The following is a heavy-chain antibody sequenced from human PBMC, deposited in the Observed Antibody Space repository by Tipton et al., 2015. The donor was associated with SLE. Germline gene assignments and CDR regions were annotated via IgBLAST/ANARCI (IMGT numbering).Heavy chain of an antibody. V-gene: IGHV4-38-2*02. CDR3: ARGPLAHYYQSSGPIDS. CDR1: GGSISGYY. CDR2: IYHSGST. Sequence: TLSLTCTVSGGSISGYYWSWIRQPPGKGLEGIGSIYHSGSTYYNPSFTGRVSISVDTSKNQFSLNLSSLTAADTAVYYCARGPLAHYYQSSGPIDSWGQGTLVTVSS. J-gene: IGHJ4*02. D-gene: IGHD3-22*01.